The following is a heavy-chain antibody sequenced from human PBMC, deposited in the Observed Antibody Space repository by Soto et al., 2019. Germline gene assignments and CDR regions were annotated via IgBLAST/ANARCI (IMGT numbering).Heavy chain of an antibody. D-gene: IGHD2-21*02. J-gene: IGHJ6*02. V-gene: IGHV2-5*02. CDR2: IYWDDDK. Sequence: QITLMESGPTLVKPTQTLTLTCTFSGFSLSTGGVGVGWIRQPPGKALEWLALIYWDDDKRYSPSLRSRLTIPKDHAKNQVVLTMTNMDPVDTATYYCTHSRCGGDGLQSYSSQYYYGMDVWGQGTTVTVSS. CDR1: GFSLSTGGVG. CDR3: THSRCGGDGLQSYSSQYYYGMDV.